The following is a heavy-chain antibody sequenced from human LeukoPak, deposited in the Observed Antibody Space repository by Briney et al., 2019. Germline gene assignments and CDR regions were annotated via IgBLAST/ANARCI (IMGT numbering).Heavy chain of an antibody. CDR2: MYHSGNT. CDR1: GGSIRNSDYY. V-gene: IGHV4-39*07. Sequence: SETLSLTCTVSGGSIRNSDYYWGWIRQPPGKGLEWIGSMYHSGNTYYSPSLKSRVTISVATSKNQFSLKLSSVTAADTAVYYCARAARGYYDRSDYGSNFDYWGQGTLVTASS. D-gene: IGHD3-22*01. J-gene: IGHJ4*02. CDR3: ARAARGYYDRSDYGSNFDY.